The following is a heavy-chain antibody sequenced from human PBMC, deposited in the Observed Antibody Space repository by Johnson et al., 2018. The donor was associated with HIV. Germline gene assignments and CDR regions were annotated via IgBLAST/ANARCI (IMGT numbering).Heavy chain of an antibody. CDR3: VRASWFGAFDI. J-gene: IGHJ3*02. CDR2: IWYDGSNK. Sequence: QVQLVESGGGVVQPGRSLRLSCAASGFTFSSFGMHWVRQAPGKGLEWVAVIWYDGSNKYYADSVKGRFTISRDNSKNTLYLQMNNLRAGDSAWYYCVRASWFGAFDIWGQGTLVTVSS. D-gene: IGHD3-10*01. V-gene: IGHV3-33*01. CDR1: GFTFSSFG.